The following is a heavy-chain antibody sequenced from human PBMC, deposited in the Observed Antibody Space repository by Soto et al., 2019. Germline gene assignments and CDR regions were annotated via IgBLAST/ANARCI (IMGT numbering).Heavy chain of an antibody. J-gene: IGHJ3*02. CDR3: ARLKGDGFDI. Sequence: QVQLQESGPRVVQPSGTLSLTCTVSSGSMNDYYLTWIRQPAGKGLECIGRIFSSGSTNYNPSLRRRVTMSVDTSGTRFSLRLTSVTAADTAVYYCARLKGDGFDIWGQGTQATVSS. CDR1: SGSMNDYY. V-gene: IGHV4-4*07. CDR2: IFSSGST.